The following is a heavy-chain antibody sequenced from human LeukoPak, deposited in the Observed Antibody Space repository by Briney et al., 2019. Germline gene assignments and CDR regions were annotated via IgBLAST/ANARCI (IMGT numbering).Heavy chain of an antibody. CDR2: IYYSGST. J-gene: IGHJ4*02. Sequence: SETLSLTCAVSGGSISSNSYYWGWIRQPPGKGLERIGSIYYSGSTYYNPSLKSRVTISVDTSKNQFSLKLSSVTAADTAVYYCARTRYYYNSRSYGAPYYFDYWGQGTLVTVSS. V-gene: IGHV4-39*01. CDR1: GGSISSNSYY. D-gene: IGHD3-10*01. CDR3: ARTRYYYNSRSYGAPYYFDY.